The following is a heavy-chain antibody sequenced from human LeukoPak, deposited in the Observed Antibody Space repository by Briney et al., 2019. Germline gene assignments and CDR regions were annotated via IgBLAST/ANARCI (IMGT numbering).Heavy chain of an antibody. D-gene: IGHD3-22*01. V-gene: IGHV3-53*01. CDR3: AVLAHYYDSSGSPYD. J-gene: IGHJ4*02. CDR1: GFTVSSNY. Sequence: PGGSLRLSCAASGFTVSSNYMSWVRQAPGKGLEWVSVIYSGGSTYYADSVKGRFTISRDNSKNTLYLQMNSLRAEDTAVYYCAVLAHYYDSSGSPYDWGQGTLVTVSS. CDR2: IYSGGST.